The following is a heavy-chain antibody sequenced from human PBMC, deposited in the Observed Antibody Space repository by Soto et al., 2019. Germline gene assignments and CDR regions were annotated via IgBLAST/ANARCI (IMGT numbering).Heavy chain of an antibody. D-gene: IGHD3-10*01. V-gene: IGHV4-39*01. CDR3: SRHGAAVLYYYGMDV. CDR2: IYYTGDT. J-gene: IGHJ6*02. Sequence: QLQLQEAGPGLVKPSETLSLTCTVSGASISTSTYYWAWVRQPPGKGLEWIGYIYYTGDTFYNPSPKSRVTISVHTSIHQSSLTLTSVTAADTAISYCSRHGAAVLYYYGMDVWGQGTAVTVSS. CDR1: GASISTSTYY.